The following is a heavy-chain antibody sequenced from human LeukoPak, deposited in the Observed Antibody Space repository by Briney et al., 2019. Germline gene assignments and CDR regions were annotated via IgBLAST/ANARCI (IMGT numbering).Heavy chain of an antibody. CDR2: IYPGDSDT. Sequence: PGGSLRISCKGSGYSFTSSWIGWVRQMPGKGLEWMGIIYPGDSDTRYSPSFQGQVTMSADKSISTAYLQWSSLRASDTAMYYCARRYCSCGRCYFDYWGQGTLVTVSS. V-gene: IGHV5-51*01. CDR3: ARRYCSCGRCYFDY. J-gene: IGHJ4*02. CDR1: GYSFTSSW. D-gene: IGHD2-15*01.